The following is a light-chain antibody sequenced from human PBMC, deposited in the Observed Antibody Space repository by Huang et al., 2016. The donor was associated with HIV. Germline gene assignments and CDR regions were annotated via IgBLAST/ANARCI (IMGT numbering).Light chain of an antibody. CDR3: MQALQTPRT. V-gene: IGKV2-28*01. J-gene: IGKJ5*01. Sequence: DIVMTQSPLSLSVTPGEPASISCRSSQSLLHSNGYNYLDWYLQKPGQSPQLLMYLVSNRASGVHARFSGSGSVTDITLKISRVEAEDVGVYYCMQALQTPRTFGQGTRLEIK. CDR2: LVS. CDR1: QSLLHSNGYNY.